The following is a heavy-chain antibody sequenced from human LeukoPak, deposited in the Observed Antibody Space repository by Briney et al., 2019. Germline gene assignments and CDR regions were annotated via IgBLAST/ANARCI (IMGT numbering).Heavy chain of an antibody. CDR1: GGSISSYY. CDR2: IYYSGGT. V-gene: IGHV4-59*08. D-gene: IGHD3-22*01. J-gene: IGHJ3*01. Sequence: SETLSLTCTVSGGSISSYYWSWIRQPPGKGLEWIGYIYYSGGTNYNPSLKSRVTISVDTSKNQFSLKLSSVTAADTAVYYCARSSGYYDAFDLWGQGTMVTVSS. CDR3: ARSSGYYDAFDL.